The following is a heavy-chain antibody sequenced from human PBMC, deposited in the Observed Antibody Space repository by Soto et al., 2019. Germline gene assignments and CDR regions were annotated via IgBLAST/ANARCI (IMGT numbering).Heavy chain of an antibody. CDR2: IYYSGST. J-gene: IGHJ4*02. CDR3: ARVSYYDSSKFDY. D-gene: IGHD3-22*01. CDR1: GGSISSYY. V-gene: IGHV4-59*01. Sequence: ETLSLTCTVSGGSISSYYWSWIRQPPGKGLEWIGYIYYSGSTNYNPSLKSRVTISVDTSKNQFSLKLSSVTAADTAVYYCARVSYYDSSKFDYWGQGTLVTVSS.